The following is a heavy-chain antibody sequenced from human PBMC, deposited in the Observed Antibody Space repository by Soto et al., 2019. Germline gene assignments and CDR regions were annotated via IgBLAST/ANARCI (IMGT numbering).Heavy chain of an antibody. CDR2: MFGSGST. D-gene: IGHD4-17*01. J-gene: IGHJ6*02. CDR3: ARDYGPSYGAYSNNGWGMDV. CDR1: GDSVSSGNYY. V-gene: IGHV4-61*01. Sequence: QVQLQESGPGLVKPSETLSLTCTVSGDSVSSGNYYWSWIRQPPGKGLEWIGYMFGSGSTTYNPSLNTRGTISADTSKNQVFLKLKSVTAADSAVYYCARDYGPSYGAYSNNGWGMDVWGPGTTVTITS.